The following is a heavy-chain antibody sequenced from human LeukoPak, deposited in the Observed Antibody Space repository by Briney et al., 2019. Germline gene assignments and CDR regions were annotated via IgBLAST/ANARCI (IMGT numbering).Heavy chain of an antibody. V-gene: IGHV4-59*08. D-gene: IGHD1-26*01. CDR2: IYYRGNT. CDR1: GGSISNYY. Sequence: PSETLSLTCSVSGGSISNYYWSWIRQPPGKGLEWIGYIYYRGNTIYNPSLKSRVTISVDTSKNQFSLKLSSVTAADTAVYYCARRGGSYSGYCDYWGQGTLVTVSS. CDR3: ARRGGSYSGYCDY. J-gene: IGHJ4*02.